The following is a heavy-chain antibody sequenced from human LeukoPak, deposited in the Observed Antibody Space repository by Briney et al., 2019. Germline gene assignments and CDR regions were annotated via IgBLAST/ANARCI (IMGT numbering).Heavy chain of an antibody. V-gene: IGHV4-39*07. Sequence: PSQTLSLTCTVSGGSISSGSYYWGWIRQPPGKGLEWIGSIYYSGSTYYNPSLKSRVTISVDTSKNQFSLKLSSVTAADTAVYYCARDRGFDWSQPFDPWGQGTLVTVSS. CDR2: IYYSGST. D-gene: IGHD3-9*01. CDR3: ARDRGFDWSQPFDP. CDR1: GGSISSGSYY. J-gene: IGHJ5*02.